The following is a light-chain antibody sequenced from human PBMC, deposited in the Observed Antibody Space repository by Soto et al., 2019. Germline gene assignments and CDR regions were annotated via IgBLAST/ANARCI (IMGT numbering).Light chain of an antibody. J-gene: IGKJ1*01. CDR1: QSVNSH. Sequence: EIVMTQSPATLSGSPGERATLSCRASQSVNSHLAWYHQKPGQAPRLLIYGASTRATGIPARFSGSGSGTEFTLTISSLQPEDFAVYFSQQYNSWPRTFGQGTKVEVK. V-gene: IGKV3-15*01. CDR2: GAS. CDR3: QQYNSWPRT.